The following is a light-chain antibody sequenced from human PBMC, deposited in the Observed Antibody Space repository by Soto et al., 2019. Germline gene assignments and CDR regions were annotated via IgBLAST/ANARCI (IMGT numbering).Light chain of an antibody. V-gene: IGKV3-20*01. J-gene: IGKJ1*01. CDR3: QQNGTSPET. Sequence: ETVMTQSPATLSVSTGERATLSCRASQTVSSSYLAWYQQKPGQAPRLLIYGASSRATGIPDRFSDSGSGTVFTLTISRLEPEHFAAYYCQQNGTSPETFGQGTKVDI. CDR2: GAS. CDR1: QTVSSSY.